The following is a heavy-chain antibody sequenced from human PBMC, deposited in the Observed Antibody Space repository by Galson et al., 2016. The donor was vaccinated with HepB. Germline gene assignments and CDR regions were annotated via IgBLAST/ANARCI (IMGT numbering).Heavy chain of an antibody. D-gene: IGHD2-2*01. CDR2: VSYSASN. J-gene: IGHJ4*02. CDR1: GGSLSSNTYY. V-gene: IGHV4-39*02. CDR3: VRDNRAAAAITDY. Sequence: ETLSLTCTVSGGSLSSNTYYWGWIRQPPGKGLEWIGSVSYSASNFYNPSLKSRVTIFLDSPKHQFSLRLSSVTAADTAVYYCVRDNRAAAAITDYWGQGTLVTVSS.